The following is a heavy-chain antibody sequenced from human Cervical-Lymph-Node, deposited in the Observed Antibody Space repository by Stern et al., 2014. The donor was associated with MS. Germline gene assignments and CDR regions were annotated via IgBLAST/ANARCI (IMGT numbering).Heavy chain of an antibody. CDR2: MNPDRGDT. J-gene: IGHJ4*02. V-gene: IGHV1-8*01. CDR3: TKAWDS. CDR1: GYTFTSDG. Sequence: QVQLMQSGAEVKKPGASVKVSCKTSGYTFTSDGINWVRQASGQGLEWKGWMNPDRGDTRSAQNVQGRLTLTRDTSLSTAYMELTTLRSEDTALYDCTKAWDSWGQGTLFIVSS.